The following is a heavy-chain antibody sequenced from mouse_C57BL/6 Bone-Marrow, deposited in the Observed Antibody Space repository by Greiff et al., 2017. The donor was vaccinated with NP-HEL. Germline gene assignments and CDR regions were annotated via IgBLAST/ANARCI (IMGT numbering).Heavy chain of an antibody. D-gene: IGHD1-1*01. J-gene: IGHJ1*03. CDR2: INYDGSST. CDR1: GFTFSDYY. CDR3: AREGDYYGSSSWYFDV. Sequence: DVMLVESEGGLVQPGSSMKLSCTASGFTFSDYYMAWVRQVPEKGLEWVANINYDGSSTYYLDSLKSRFIISRDNAKNILYLQMSSLKSEDTATYYCAREGDYYGSSSWYFDVWGTGTTVTVSS. V-gene: IGHV5-16*01.